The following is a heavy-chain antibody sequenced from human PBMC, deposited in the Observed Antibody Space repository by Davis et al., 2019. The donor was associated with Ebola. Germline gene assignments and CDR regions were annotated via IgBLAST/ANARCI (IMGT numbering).Heavy chain of an antibody. CDR3: ASSYGMDV. J-gene: IGHJ6*04. CDR1: GFTFAIYW. CDR2: IKQDGSEK. Sequence: GESLKISCAASGFTFAIYWMSWVRQAPGKGLEWVANIKQDGSEKYYVDSVKGRFTISRDNAKSSLYLQMNSLRAEDTAVYYCASSYGMDVWGRGTTVNVSS. V-gene: IGHV3-7*01.